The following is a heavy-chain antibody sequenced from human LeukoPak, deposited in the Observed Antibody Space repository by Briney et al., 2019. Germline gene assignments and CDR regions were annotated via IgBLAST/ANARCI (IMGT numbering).Heavy chain of an antibody. CDR1: GFTFSSYA. CDR2: ISGSGGST. V-gene: IGHV3-23*01. CDR3: GRAGYSYASGYYYGMDV. Sequence: PGGSLRLSCAASGFTFSSYAMSWVRQAPGKGLEWVSAISGSGGSTYYADSVEGRFTISRDNAKNSLYLQMNSLRAEDTAVYYCGRAGYSYASGYYYGMDVWGQGTTVTVSS. D-gene: IGHD5-18*01. J-gene: IGHJ6*02.